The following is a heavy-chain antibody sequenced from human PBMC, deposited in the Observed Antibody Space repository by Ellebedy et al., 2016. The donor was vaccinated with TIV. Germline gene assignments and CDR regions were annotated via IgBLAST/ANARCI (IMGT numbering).Heavy chain of an antibody. J-gene: IGHJ4*02. D-gene: IGHD2-15*01. V-gene: IGHV4-34*01. Sequence: SETLSLTCAVYGESFSGYYWSWIRQPPGKGLEWIGEINHSGSTNYNPSLKSRVTISVDTSKNQFSLKLSSVTAADTAVYYCARERRCSGGSCYPFDCWGQGTLVTVSS. CDR1: GESFSGYY. CDR2: INHSGST. CDR3: ARERRCSGGSCYPFDC.